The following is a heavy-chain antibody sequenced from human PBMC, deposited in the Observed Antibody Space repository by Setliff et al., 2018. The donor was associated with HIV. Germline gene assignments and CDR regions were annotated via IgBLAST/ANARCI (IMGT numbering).Heavy chain of an antibody. CDR2: IIPILGIG. D-gene: IGHD4-17*01. Sequence: SVKVSCKASGDTFNNYAINWVRQAPGQGLEWMGGIIPILGIGNYAQKFQGRVTNTADESTSTAYLELNSLRSEDTAMYYCARSGEGYAFDIWGQGTMVTVSS. CDR3: ARSGEGYAFDI. J-gene: IGHJ3*02. V-gene: IGHV1-69*10. CDR1: GDTFNNYA.